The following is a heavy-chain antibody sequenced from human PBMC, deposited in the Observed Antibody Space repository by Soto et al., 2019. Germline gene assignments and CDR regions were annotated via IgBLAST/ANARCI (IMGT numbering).Heavy chain of an antibody. J-gene: IGHJ6*03. Sequence: QVQLQESGPGLVKPSETLSLTCTVSGGSISSYYWSWIRQPPGKGLEWIGYIYYSGSTNYNPSLKSRVTISVDTSKNQFSLKLSSVTAADTAVYYCARLVVVPAAMSYYYYYMDVWGRGTTVTVSS. CDR1: GGSISSYY. V-gene: IGHV4-59*08. CDR2: IYYSGST. D-gene: IGHD2-2*01. CDR3: ARLVVVPAAMSYYYYYMDV.